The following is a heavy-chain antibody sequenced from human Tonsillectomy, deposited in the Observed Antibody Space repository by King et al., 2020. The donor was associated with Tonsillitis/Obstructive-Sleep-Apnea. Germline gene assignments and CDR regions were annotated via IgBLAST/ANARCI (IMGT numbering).Heavy chain of an antibody. D-gene: IGHD3-22*01. V-gene: IGHV4-34*01. CDR1: GGSFSGYY. CDR3: ARVYFYHSSGYFDY. J-gene: IGHJ4*02. CDR2: INHSGST. Sequence: VQLQQWGAGLLKPSETLSLTCAVYGGSFSGYYWSWIRQPPGKGLEWIGEINHSGSTNYNPSPKSRVTIPLDTSKNQFSLNLSSVTAADTAVYYCARVYFYHSSGYFDYWGQGTLGTVSS.